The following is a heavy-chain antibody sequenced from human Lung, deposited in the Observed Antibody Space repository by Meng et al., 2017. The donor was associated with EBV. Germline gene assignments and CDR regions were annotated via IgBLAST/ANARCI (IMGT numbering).Heavy chain of an antibody. V-gene: IGHV4-59*01. Sequence: QVRLQGSGPGLVKPSETLSLPCTVSGGSMSTYYWSWIRQPPGKGLEWIGYIYHSGSTFYTPSLKSRVTISVDTSKNQFSLKLTSVTAADTAMYYCARDGYTASDIWGQGTMVTVSS. J-gene: IGHJ3*02. CDR2: IYHSGST. CDR3: ARDGYTASDI. D-gene: IGHD5-12*01. CDR1: GGSMSTYY.